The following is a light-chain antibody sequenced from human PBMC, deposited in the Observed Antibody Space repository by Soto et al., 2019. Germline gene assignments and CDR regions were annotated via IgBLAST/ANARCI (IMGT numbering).Light chain of an antibody. CDR1: QSLLHSNGYIF. Sequence: DIVMTQSPLSLSVTPGAPASIPCRSSQSLLHSNGYIFLVWYLPKPGQSPQLLFYFGSNRASGVPDRFSGSGSGTDFTLKISRVEAEDVGVYYCMQVLQTPYTFGQGTRLEIK. V-gene: IGKV2-28*01. CDR3: MQVLQTPYT. J-gene: IGKJ2*01. CDR2: FGS.